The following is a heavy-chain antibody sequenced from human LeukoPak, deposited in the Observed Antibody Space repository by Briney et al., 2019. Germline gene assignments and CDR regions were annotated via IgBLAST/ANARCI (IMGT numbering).Heavy chain of an antibody. Sequence: GGSLRPSCAASGFTFITYWMHWARQAPGEGRGWVSSINSDGSTTTYADSVKGRFTISRDNAKNMVYLQMDSLRAEDTAVYYCARAFGSGSQVINYFDFWGQGTLVTVSS. CDR2: INSDGSTT. CDR3: ARAFGSGSQVINYFDF. D-gene: IGHD3-10*01. CDR1: GFTFITYW. J-gene: IGHJ4*02. V-gene: IGHV3-74*01.